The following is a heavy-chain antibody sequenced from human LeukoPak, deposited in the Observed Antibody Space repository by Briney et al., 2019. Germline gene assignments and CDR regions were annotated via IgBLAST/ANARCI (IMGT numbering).Heavy chain of an antibody. CDR1: GDSIRSYY. CDR3: ARHYYDSSGYYYSSKNYFDS. CDR2: IYFTGST. Sequence: SETLSLTCTVSGDSIRSYYWSWIRQAPGKGLEWIGYIYFTGSTNYNPSLKSRVTIAADTSENQFSLKLSSVTAADTAVYYCARHYYDSSGYYYSSKNYFDSWGQGSLVTVSS. J-gene: IGHJ4*02. V-gene: IGHV4-59*08. D-gene: IGHD3-22*01.